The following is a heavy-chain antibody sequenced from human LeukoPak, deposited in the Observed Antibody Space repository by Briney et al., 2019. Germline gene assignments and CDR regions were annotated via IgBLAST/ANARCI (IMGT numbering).Heavy chain of an antibody. V-gene: IGHV3-7*01. Sequence: GGSLRLSCAAFGFTFSSYWMSWVRQAPGKGLEWVANIKQDGSEKYYVDSLKGRFTISRDNAKNSLYLQMNSLGAEDTAVYYCARPYDSSGYSMYYFDYWGQGTLVTVSS. CDR1: GFTFSSYW. CDR2: IKQDGSEK. J-gene: IGHJ4*02. CDR3: ARPYDSSGYSMYYFDY. D-gene: IGHD3-22*01.